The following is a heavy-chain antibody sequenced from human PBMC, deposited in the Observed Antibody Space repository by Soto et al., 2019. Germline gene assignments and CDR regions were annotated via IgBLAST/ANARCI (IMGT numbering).Heavy chain of an antibody. Sequence: QVQLVQSGAEVKKPGASVKVSCKASGYTFTSYGISWVRQAPGQGLEWMGWISAYNGNTNYAQKLQGRVTMTTDTATSTAYMELRSLRSDDTAVYYCATADRITIVRGFPDAFDIWGQGTMVTVSS. CDR2: ISAYNGNT. D-gene: IGHD3-10*01. CDR3: ATADRITIVRGFPDAFDI. CDR1: GYTFTSYG. V-gene: IGHV1-18*01. J-gene: IGHJ3*02.